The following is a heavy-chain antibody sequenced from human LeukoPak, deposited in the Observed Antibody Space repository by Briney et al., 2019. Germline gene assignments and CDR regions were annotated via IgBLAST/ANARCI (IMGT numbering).Heavy chain of an antibody. Sequence: PGGSLRLSCAASGFTFSNYGMHWVRQAPGKGLEWVAFIRYDGRNKYYADSVQGRFTISRDNSKNTLYLQMNSLRAEDTAVYYCAKVLDTAIPLSFDYWGQGTLVTVSS. CDR3: AKVLDTAIPLSFDY. J-gene: IGHJ4*02. CDR2: IRYDGRNK. D-gene: IGHD5-18*01. CDR1: GFTFSNYG. V-gene: IGHV3-30*02.